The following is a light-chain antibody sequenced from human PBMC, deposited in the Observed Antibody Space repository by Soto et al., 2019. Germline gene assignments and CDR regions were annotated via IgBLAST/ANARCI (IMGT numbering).Light chain of an antibody. CDR2: AAS. CDR1: QTINTY. CDR3: QQGSSAPFT. J-gene: IGKJ2*01. V-gene: IGKV1-39*01. Sequence: DIQVTQSPSSLSASVGDRVTITCRTSQTINTYLNWYQQQPGKAPKLLIFAASTLHSGVPLRFSGSGSGTDFTLTITSLQPEDFATYYCQQGSSAPFTFGPGTQLEV.